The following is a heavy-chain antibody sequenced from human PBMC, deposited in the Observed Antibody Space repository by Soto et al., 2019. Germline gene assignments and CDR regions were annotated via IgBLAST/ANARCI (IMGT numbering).Heavy chain of an antibody. Sequence: QVQLQESGPGLVEPSGTLSLTCPVSGASIGTNHWWSWVLQPPGKGLEGIGEVYHSGTTNCNPSLKSRVTISIDNSKNQFSLRLTSMTSADTAVYYCAVQGEGDFDYWSQGTLVPTSS. J-gene: IGHJ4*02. CDR1: GASIGTNHW. V-gene: IGHV4-4*02. CDR3: AVQGEGDFDY. CDR2: VYHSGTT.